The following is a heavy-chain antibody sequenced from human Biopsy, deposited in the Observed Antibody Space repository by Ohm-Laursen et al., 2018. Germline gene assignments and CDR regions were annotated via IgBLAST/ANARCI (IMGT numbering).Heavy chain of an antibody. J-gene: IGHJ1*01. Sequence: ASVKVSCKASGYSFTSYYMHWVRQAPGQGLEWMGMINPSGSTTSYPQIFQGRVTMTRDTSKSTVYMELRSLRSDDTAVYYCATKLTGYFQHWGQGTLVIVSS. CDR3: ATKLTGYFQH. CDR2: INPSGSTT. D-gene: IGHD3-9*01. V-gene: IGHV1-46*01. CDR1: GYSFTSYY.